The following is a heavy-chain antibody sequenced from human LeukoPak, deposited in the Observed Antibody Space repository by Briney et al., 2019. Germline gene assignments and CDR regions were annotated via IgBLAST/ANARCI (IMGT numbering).Heavy chain of an antibody. V-gene: IGHV1-69*01. J-gene: IGHJ6*02. D-gene: IGHD6-13*01. Sequence: ASVTVSCTASGGTFSSYAISWVRQAPGQGLEWMGGIIPIFGTADYAQKFQGRVTITADESTSTAYMELSSLRSEDTAVYYCATPTRSLVEGYYYCYGMDVWGQGTTVTVSS. CDR1: GGTFSSYA. CDR2: IIPIFGTA. CDR3: ATPTRSLVEGYYYCYGMDV.